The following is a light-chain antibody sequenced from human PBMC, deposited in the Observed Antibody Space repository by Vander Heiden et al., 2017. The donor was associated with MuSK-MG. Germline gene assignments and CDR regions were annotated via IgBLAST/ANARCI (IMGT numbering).Light chain of an antibody. J-gene: IGLJ2*01. CDR3: QAWDSSTAV. CDR1: KLGDKY. Sequence: SYALTQPPSVSVSPGQTASITCSGAKLGDKYACWYQQKPGQSPVLVIYQDSKRPSGIPERFSGSNSGNTATLTISGTQAMDEADYYCQAWDSSTAVFGGGTKLTVL. V-gene: IGLV3-1*01. CDR2: QDS.